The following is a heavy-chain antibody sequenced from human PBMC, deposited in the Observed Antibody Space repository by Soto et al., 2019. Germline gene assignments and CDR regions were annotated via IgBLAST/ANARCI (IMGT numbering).Heavy chain of an antibody. CDR3: ARANSGSYYFYALDV. V-gene: IGHV1-69*12. CDR2: IIPIFGTP. CDR1: GGTFRRYA. J-gene: IGHJ6*02. D-gene: IGHD3-22*01. Sequence: QVQLVQSGAEVKKPGSSVKVSCKASGGTFRRYAISWVRQAPGQGLEWMGGIIPIFGTPNYARKFQGRLTISADESTSTAYMELSSLRSDDTAVFYCARANSGSYYFYALDVWGQGTTVTVSS.